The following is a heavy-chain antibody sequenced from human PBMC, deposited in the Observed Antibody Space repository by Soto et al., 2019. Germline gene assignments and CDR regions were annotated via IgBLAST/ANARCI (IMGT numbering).Heavy chain of an antibody. V-gene: IGHV2-5*02. CDR3: ARLTRGVYDLDRLWEKFDY. J-gene: IGHJ4*02. Sequence: QITVKESGLTLVKPTETLTLTCTFSGFSLSTNGMGVGWIRQPPGKALEWLALIYWDDDKRYSPSLRSRLTIIKDTSKNQVDLTMTNMEPVDTATYYCARLTRGVYDLDRLWEKFDYCGQGTLVTVSS. CDR1: GFSLSTNGMG. CDR2: IYWDDDK. D-gene: IGHD5-12*01.